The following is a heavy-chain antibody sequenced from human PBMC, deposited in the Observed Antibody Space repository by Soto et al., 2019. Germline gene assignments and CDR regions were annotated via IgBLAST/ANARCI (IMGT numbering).Heavy chain of an antibody. J-gene: IGHJ6*02. V-gene: IGHV1-69*01. D-gene: IGHD5-12*01. CDR1: GGTFSSYA. CDR3: ARRRRATIPPSGTIRYYGMDV. CDR2: IIPIFGTA. Sequence: QVQLVQSGAEVKKPGSSVKVSCKASGGTFSSYAISWVRQAPGQGLEWMGGIIPIFGTANYAQKFQGRVTITADESTSTAYMELSSLRPEDTAVYYCARRRRATIPPSGTIRYYGMDVWGQGTTVTVSS.